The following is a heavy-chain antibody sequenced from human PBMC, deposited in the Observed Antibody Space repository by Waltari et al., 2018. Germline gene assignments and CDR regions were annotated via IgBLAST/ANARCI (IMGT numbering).Heavy chain of an antibody. CDR2: IIPIVGTA. J-gene: IGHJ4*02. D-gene: IGHD3-22*01. Sequence: QVQLVQSGAEVKKPGSSVKVSCKASGGTFSSYAISWVRQAPGQGLEWMGRIIPIVGTANYAQKFQGRVTITADKSTSTAYMELSSLRSEDTAVYYCAGENYYDSSGYPGFDYWGQGTLVTVSS. CDR1: GGTFSSYA. V-gene: IGHV1-69*04. CDR3: AGENYYDSSGYPGFDY.